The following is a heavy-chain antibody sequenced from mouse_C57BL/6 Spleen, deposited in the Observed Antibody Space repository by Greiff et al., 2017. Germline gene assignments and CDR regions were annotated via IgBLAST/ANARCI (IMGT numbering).Heavy chain of an antibody. Sequence: EVQLVESGGGLVKPGGSLKLSCAASGFTFSSYAMSWVRQTPEKRLEWVATISDGGSYTYYPDNVKGRFTISRDNAKNNLYLQMSHLKSEDTAMYYCARDEGYDYDGGDYWGQGTTLTVSS. V-gene: IGHV5-4*01. CDR3: ARDEGYDYDGGDY. CDR1: GFTFSSYA. D-gene: IGHD2-4*01. J-gene: IGHJ2*01. CDR2: ISDGGSYT.